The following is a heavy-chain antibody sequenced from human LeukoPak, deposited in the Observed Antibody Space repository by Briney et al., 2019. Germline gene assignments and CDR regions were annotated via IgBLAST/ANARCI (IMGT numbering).Heavy chain of an antibody. Sequence: PGGSLRLSCAASGFTFSSYAMSWVRQAPGKGLEWVSAIVGGGGSTFYADSVKDRFTISRDNSKNTLYLQVNSQRAEDTAVYYCAKRDSSGLYYFDYWGQGTLVTVSS. V-gene: IGHV3-23*01. J-gene: IGHJ4*02. CDR2: IVGGGGST. D-gene: IGHD3-22*01. CDR3: AKRDSSGLYYFDY. CDR1: GFTFSSYA.